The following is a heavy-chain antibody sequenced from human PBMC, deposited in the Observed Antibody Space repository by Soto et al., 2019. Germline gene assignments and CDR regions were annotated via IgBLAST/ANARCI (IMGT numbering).Heavy chain of an antibody. CDR3: ARVDPRGVTVVRDY. J-gene: IGHJ4*02. D-gene: IGHD3-10*01. V-gene: IGHV1-18*01. CDR1: GNTFASHG. Sequence: QVQLVQSGPEVKKPGASVKVSCKASGNTFASHGFSWVRQAPGQGLEWMGWISGFNGQTNYARKFQGRVTLTTDTSTSTAYMELRSLRSDDPAVYFCARVDPRGVTVVRDYWGQGTLVTVSS. CDR2: ISGFNGQT.